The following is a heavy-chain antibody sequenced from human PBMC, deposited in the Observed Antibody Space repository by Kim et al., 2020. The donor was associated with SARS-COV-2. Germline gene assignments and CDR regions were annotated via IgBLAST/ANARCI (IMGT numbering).Heavy chain of an antibody. V-gene: IGHV4-31*03. Sequence: SETLSLTCTVSGGSISSGGYYWSWIRQHPGKGLEWIGYIYYSGSTYYNPSLKSRVTISVDTSKNQFSLKLSSVTAADTAVYYCARLPNYDSSGYLFYGMDVWGQGTTVTVSS. CDR3: ARLPNYDSSGYLFYGMDV. CDR2: IYYSGST. D-gene: IGHD3-22*01. CDR1: GGSISSGGYY. J-gene: IGHJ6*02.